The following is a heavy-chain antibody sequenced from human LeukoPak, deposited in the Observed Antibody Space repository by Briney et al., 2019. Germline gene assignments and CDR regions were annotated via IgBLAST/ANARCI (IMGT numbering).Heavy chain of an antibody. D-gene: IGHD5-12*01. Sequence: SETLSFTCTVSGGSISSGGYYWSWIRQHPGKGLEWIGYIYYSGSTYYNPSLKSRVTISVDTSKNQFSLKLSSVTAADTAVYYCARDRVYSGYDGRDYYYGMDVWGQGTTVTVSS. J-gene: IGHJ6*02. V-gene: IGHV4-31*03. CDR2: IYYSGST. CDR3: ARDRVYSGYDGRDYYYGMDV. CDR1: GGSISSGGYY.